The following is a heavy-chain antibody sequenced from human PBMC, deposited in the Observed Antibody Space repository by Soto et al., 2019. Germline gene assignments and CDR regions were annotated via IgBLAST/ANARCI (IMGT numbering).Heavy chain of an antibody. Sequence: PGESLKISCKGSGYSFTSYWIGWVRQMPGKGLECMGIIYPGDSDTRYSPSFQGQVTISADKSISTAYLQWSSLKASDTAMYYCARPKVTGRWYHGMDVWGQGTTVTVSS. D-gene: IGHD2-15*01. CDR1: GYSFTSYW. V-gene: IGHV5-51*01. CDR2: IYPGDSDT. CDR3: ARPKVTGRWYHGMDV. J-gene: IGHJ6*02.